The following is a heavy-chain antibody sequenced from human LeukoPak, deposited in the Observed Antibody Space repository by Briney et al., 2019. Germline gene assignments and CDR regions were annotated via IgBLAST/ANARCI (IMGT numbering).Heavy chain of an antibody. Sequence: SETLSLTCAVYGGSFSGYYWSWIRQPPGKGLEWIGEINHSGSTNYNPSLKSRVTISVDTSKNQFSLKLSSVTAADTAVYYCARGGYSYGETVDYWGQGTLVTVSS. V-gene: IGHV4-34*01. J-gene: IGHJ4*02. CDR2: INHSGST. D-gene: IGHD5-18*01. CDR1: GGSFSGYY. CDR3: ARGGYSYGETVDY.